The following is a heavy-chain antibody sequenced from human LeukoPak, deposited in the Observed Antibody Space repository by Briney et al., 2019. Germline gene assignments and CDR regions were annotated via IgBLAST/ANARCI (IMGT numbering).Heavy chain of an antibody. Sequence: SETLSLTCAVYGASFNTYYRTWIRQSPDKGLEWIGEVKHDGDTNVNPSLRGRVVMSVDASKNQFSLKMTSVTAADTAIYFCARGPVALPNDRLSLFFDFWGQGTLVTVSS. CDR3: ARGPVALPNDRLSLFFDF. D-gene: IGHD2-8*01. J-gene: IGHJ5*01. CDR2: VKHDGDT. CDR1: GASFNTYY. V-gene: IGHV4-34*01.